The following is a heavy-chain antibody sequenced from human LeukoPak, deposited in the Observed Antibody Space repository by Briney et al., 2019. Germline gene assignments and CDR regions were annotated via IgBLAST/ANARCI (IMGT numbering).Heavy chain of an antibody. J-gene: IGHJ6*02. Sequence: GGSLRLSCADSGFTFSSYAMSWVRQAPGKGLEWVSAISGSGGSTYYADSVKGRFTISRDNSKNTLYLQMNSLRAEDTAVYYCAKDIVVVPATMNYYYYGMDVWGQGTTVTVSS. CDR2: ISGSGGST. D-gene: IGHD2-2*01. CDR3: AKDIVVVPATMNYYYYGMDV. CDR1: GFTFSSYA. V-gene: IGHV3-23*01.